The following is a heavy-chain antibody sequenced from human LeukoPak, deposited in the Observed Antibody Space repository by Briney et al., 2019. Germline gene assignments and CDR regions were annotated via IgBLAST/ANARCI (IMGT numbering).Heavy chain of an antibody. J-gene: IGHJ5*02. Sequence: PSETLSLTCTVSGGSISSGDYYWSWIRQPPGKGLEWIGYIYYSGSTNYNPSLKSRVTISVDTSKNQFSLKLSSVTAADTAVYHCARGEINYDFWSPFDPWGQGTLVTVSS. D-gene: IGHD3-3*01. CDR3: ARGEINYDFWSPFDP. CDR1: GGSISSGDYY. CDR2: IYYSGST. V-gene: IGHV4-61*08.